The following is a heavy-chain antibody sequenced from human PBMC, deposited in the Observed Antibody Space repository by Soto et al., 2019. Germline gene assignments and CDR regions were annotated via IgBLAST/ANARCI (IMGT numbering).Heavy chain of an antibody. CDR1: GFTFSSYA. D-gene: IGHD3-22*01. V-gene: IGHV3-23*01. CDR2: ISGSGGST. J-gene: IGHJ1*01. CDR3: AKDLTMIVVVTTGYFQH. Sequence: GGSLRLSCAASGFTFSSYAMSWVRQAPGKGLEWVSAISGSGGSTYYADSVKGRFTISRDNSKNTLYLQMNSLRAEDTAVYYCAKDLTMIVVVTTGYFQHWGQGTLVTVSS.